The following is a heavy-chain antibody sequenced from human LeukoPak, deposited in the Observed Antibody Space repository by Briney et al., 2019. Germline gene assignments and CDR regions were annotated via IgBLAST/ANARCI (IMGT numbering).Heavy chain of an antibody. CDR1: GGTFSYYA. CDR2: ISPILGIT. D-gene: IGHD3-3*01. Sequence: GASVKVSCKASGGTFSYYAISWVRQAPGQGLEWMGRISPILGITNYAPEFQGRVTITADKSTSTAYMELSSLRSEDTAVYYCARSQNDFGDDDWGEGSLVSVCS. CDR3: ARSQNDFGDDD. V-gene: IGHV1-69*04. J-gene: IGHJ4*02.